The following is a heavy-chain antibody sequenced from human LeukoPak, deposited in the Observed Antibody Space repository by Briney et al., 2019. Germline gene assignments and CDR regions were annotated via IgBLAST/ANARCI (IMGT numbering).Heavy chain of an antibody. Sequence: ASETLSLTCTVSGGSISSGGYYWSWIRQPPGKGLEGIGYIYHSGSTYYNPSLKSRVTISVDRSKNQFSLKLSSVTAADTAVCYCARGEYDYVWGSYPLGGAFDIWGQGTMVTVSS. CDR2: IYHSGST. CDR3: ARGEYDYVWGSYPLGGAFDI. J-gene: IGHJ3*02. V-gene: IGHV4-30-2*01. CDR1: GGSISSGGYY. D-gene: IGHD3-16*02.